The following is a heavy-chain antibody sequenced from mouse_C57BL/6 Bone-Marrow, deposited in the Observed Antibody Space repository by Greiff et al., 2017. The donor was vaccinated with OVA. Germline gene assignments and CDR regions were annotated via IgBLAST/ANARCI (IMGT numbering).Heavy chain of an antibody. Sequence: VQLQQSGPELVKPGASVKMSCKASGYTFTDYNMHWVKQSHGKSLEWIGYINPNNGGTSYNQKFKGKATLTVNKSSSTAYMELRSLTSEDAAVYYCADDYDVWFAYWGQGTLVTVSA. CDR2: INPNNGGT. V-gene: IGHV1-22*01. D-gene: IGHD2-4*01. J-gene: IGHJ3*01. CDR1: GYTFTDYN. CDR3: ADDYDVWFAY.